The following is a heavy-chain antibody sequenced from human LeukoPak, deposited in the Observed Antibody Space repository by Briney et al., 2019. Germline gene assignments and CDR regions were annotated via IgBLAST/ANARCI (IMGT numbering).Heavy chain of an antibody. V-gene: IGHV4-34*01. D-gene: IGHD2-2*01. CDR1: VDSFSGYY. J-gene: IGHJ3*02. CDR2: INHSGST. CDR3: ARSGGEDCRTTNCYAFDI. Sequence: SETLSLTCAVYVDSFSGYYWVWIRQPPGKRLEWIGEINHSGSTNYNPSLKTRVTISRETSKNQFSLRLTSVTAADTAVYYCARSGGEDCRTTNCYAFDIWGQGTLVTVSS.